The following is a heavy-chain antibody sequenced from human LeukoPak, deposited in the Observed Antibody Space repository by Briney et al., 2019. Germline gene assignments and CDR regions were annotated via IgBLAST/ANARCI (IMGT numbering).Heavy chain of an antibody. CDR3: AKDMSRIPTIDY. D-gene: IGHD1-14*01. V-gene: IGHV3-30-3*01. CDR2: ISYDGSNK. Sequence: PGRSLRLSCAASGFTFSSYAMHWVRQAPGKGLEWVAVISYDGSNKYYADSVKGRFTISRDNSKNTPYLQMNSLRAEDTAVYYCAKDMSRIPTIDYWGQGTLVTVSS. J-gene: IGHJ4*02. CDR1: GFTFSSYA.